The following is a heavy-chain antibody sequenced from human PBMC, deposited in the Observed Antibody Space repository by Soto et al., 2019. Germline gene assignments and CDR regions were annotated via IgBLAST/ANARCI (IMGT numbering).Heavy chain of an antibody. D-gene: IGHD1-26*01. J-gene: IGHJ4*02. CDR3: AKAPPTWRSGNYVIDY. CDR2: TGGAGGTT. Sequence: EVQLLESGGDLVQPGGSPRLSCAASGFTFSSYAMTWVRQASGKGLEWVAATGGAGGTTFYADSVKGRFTISRDNSKNTLYLQMNSLTTEDTAIYFCAKAPPTWRSGNYVIDYWGQGTLVTVSP. CDR1: GFTFSSYA. V-gene: IGHV3-23*01.